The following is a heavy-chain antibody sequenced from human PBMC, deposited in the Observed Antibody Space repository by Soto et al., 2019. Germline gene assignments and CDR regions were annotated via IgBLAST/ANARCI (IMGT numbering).Heavy chain of an antibody. CDR1: GGTFGNLG. V-gene: IGHV1-69*01. CDR3: ARDREDGSGTKYNWFDS. D-gene: IGHD3-10*01. Sequence: QMQLVQSGAEVKKPGSSVKVSCKASGGTFGNLGISWLRQAPGQGLEWMGGTIPIFDTPHYAEKSRDRLTMAADAMSTAYMELTSLSSEDTVTYYCARDREDGSGTKYNWFDSWGQVTLVTVSS. J-gene: IGHJ5*01. CDR2: TIPIFDTP.